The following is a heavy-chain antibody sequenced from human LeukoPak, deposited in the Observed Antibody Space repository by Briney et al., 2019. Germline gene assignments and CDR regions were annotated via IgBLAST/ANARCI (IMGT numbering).Heavy chain of an antibody. Sequence: GGSLRLSCAASGFTFSSYAMSWVRQAPGEGLEWVSAISGSGGSTYYADSVKGRFTISRDNSKNTLYLQMNSLRAEDTAVYYCAKDSTIAARLYYYYGMDVWGQGTTVTASS. CDR1: GFTFSSYA. CDR3: AKDSTIAARLYYYYGMDV. J-gene: IGHJ6*02. CDR2: ISGSGGST. D-gene: IGHD6-6*01. V-gene: IGHV3-23*01.